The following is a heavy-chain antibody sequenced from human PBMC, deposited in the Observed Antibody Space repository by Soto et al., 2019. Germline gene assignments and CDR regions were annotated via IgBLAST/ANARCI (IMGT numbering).Heavy chain of an antibody. Sequence: PSETLSLTCTVSGGSISSYYWSWIRQPPGKGLEWIGYIYYSGSTYYNPSLKSRVTISVDTSKNQFSLKLSSVTAADTAVYYCARHDLGWCSGGRCHENWFDPCGQGTLVTVSS. CDR2: IYYSGST. CDR3: ARHDLGWCSGGRCHENWFDP. D-gene: IGHD2-15*01. CDR1: GGSISSYY. J-gene: IGHJ5*02. V-gene: IGHV4-59*08.